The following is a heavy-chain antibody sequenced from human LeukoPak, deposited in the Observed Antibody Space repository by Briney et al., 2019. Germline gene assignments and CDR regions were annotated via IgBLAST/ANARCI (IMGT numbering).Heavy chain of an antibody. D-gene: IGHD5-12*01. CDR2: MNPNSGNT. CDR1: GYAFTSYD. CDR3: ARARRAWRDAFDI. Sequence: ASVKVSCKASGYAFTSYDINWVRQATGQGLEWMGWMNPNSGNTGYAQKFQGRVTMTRNTSISTAYMELSSLRSEDTAVYYCARARRAWRDAFDIWGQGTMVTVSS. J-gene: IGHJ3*02. V-gene: IGHV1-8*01.